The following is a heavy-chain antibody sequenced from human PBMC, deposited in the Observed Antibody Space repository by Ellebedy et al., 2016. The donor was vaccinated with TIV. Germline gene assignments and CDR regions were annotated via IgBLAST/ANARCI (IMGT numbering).Heavy chain of an antibody. CDR3: ARETTQLLWFGSGFDY. CDR2: ISPYNGNT. Sequence: ASVKVSCXASGYIFTNFGISWVRQAPGQGLEWMGWISPYNGNTKYPQKLQGRVTMTTDTSTSTAYMELRSLRSDDTAVYYCARETTQLLWFGSGFDYWGQGTLVTVSS. CDR1: GYIFTNFG. D-gene: IGHD3-10*01. V-gene: IGHV1-18*01. J-gene: IGHJ4*02.